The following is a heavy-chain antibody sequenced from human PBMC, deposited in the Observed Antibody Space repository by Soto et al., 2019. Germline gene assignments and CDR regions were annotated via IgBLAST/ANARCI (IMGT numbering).Heavy chain of an antibody. CDR3: ARIRTGIAAAGISVYDY. CDR1: GGSFSGYY. CDR2: INHSGST. J-gene: IGHJ4*02. D-gene: IGHD6-13*01. V-gene: IGHV4-34*01. Sequence: QVQLQQWGAGLLKPSETLSLTCAVYGGSFSGYYWSWIRQPPGKGLEWIGEINHSGSTNYNPSLKSRVTISVDTSKNQFSLKRSAVTAADTAVYYCARIRTGIAAAGISVYDYWGQGTLVTVSS.